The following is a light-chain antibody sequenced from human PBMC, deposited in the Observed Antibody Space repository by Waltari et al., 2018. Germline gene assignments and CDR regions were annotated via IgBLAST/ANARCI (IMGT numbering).Light chain of an antibody. CDR1: SSNIGSNY. CDR2: RNN. CDR3: AAWDDSLSGVV. Sequence: QSVLTQPPSASGTPGQRLTIPCSGRSSNIGSNYVSWYQQFPGTAPKLLIYRNNQRPSGVPDRFSGSKSGTSASLAISGLRSEDEADYYCAAWDDSLSGVVFGGGTKLTVL. V-gene: IGLV1-47*01. J-gene: IGLJ2*01.